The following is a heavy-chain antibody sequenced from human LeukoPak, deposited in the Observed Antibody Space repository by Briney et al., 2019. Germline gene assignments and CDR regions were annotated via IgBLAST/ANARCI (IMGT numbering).Heavy chain of an antibody. CDR3: ARAHYYDSSGYRTTEAFDI. D-gene: IGHD3-22*01. J-gene: IGHJ3*02. CDR1: GHSLTSYS. V-gene: IGHV1-46*01. CDR2: INPSGGST. Sequence: ASVKVSCKAFGHSLTSYSMHWVRQAPGQGLEWMGIINPSGGSTSYAQKFQGRVTMTRDTSTSTVYMEVTSLRSEDTAVYYCARAHYYDSSGYRTTEAFDIWGQGTMVTVSS.